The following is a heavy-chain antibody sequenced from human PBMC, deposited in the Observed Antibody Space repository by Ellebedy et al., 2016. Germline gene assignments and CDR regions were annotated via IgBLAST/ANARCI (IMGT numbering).Heavy chain of an antibody. Sequence: SETLSLTCTVSGGSISIYYWSWIRQPPGKGLEWIGYISDTGSTNYNPSLKSRVTISGDRSKNQFSLKLSSVTAADTALYYCARDDRGELSWVDAFDVWGQGTMVIVSS. J-gene: IGHJ3*01. V-gene: IGHV4-59*01. D-gene: IGHD3-16*02. CDR1: GGSISIYY. CDR3: ARDDRGELSWVDAFDV. CDR2: ISDTGST.